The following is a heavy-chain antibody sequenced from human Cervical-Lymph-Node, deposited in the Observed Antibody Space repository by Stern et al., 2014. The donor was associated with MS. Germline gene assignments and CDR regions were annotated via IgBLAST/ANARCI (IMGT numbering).Heavy chain of an antibody. CDR2: MNPNSGNT. CDR1: GYTFTSYD. D-gene: IGHD6-6*01. J-gene: IGHJ6*02. Sequence: QVQLVESGAEVKKPGASVKVSCKASGYTFTSYDINWVRQAPGQGLEWMGWMNPNSGNTGYAQKFQGRVTMTRNTSISTAYMELSSLRSEDTAVYYCATHSSSSPYYYYGMDVWGQGTTVTVSS. CDR3: ATHSSSSPYYYYGMDV. V-gene: IGHV1-8*01.